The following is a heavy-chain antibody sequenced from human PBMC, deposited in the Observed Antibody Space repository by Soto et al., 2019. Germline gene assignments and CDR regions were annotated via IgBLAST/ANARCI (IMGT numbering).Heavy chain of an antibody. V-gene: IGHV3-23*01. CDR2: ISGSGGST. J-gene: IGHJ4*02. CDR1: GFTFSSYA. D-gene: IGHD4-17*01. Sequence: RLSCAASGFTFSSYAMSWVRQAPGKGLEWVSAISGSGGSTYYADSVKGRFTISRDNSKNTLYLQMNSLRAEDTAVYYCAKDPNTVTTKEQVNYWGQGTLVTVSS. CDR3: AKDPNTVTTKEQVNY.